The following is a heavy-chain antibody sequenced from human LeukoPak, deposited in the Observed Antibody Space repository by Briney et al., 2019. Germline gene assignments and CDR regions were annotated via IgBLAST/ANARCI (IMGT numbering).Heavy chain of an antibody. J-gene: IGHJ4*02. D-gene: IGHD5-18*01. Sequence: GGSLRLSCAASGFTFSSYAMSWVRQAPGKGLEWVSAFSGSGGSTYYADSVKGRFTISRDNSKNTLYLQMNSLRAEDTAVYYCARDRIQLWLLHYWGQGTLVTVSS. CDR3: ARDRIQLWLLHY. CDR1: GFTFSSYA. CDR2: FSGSGGST. V-gene: IGHV3-23*01.